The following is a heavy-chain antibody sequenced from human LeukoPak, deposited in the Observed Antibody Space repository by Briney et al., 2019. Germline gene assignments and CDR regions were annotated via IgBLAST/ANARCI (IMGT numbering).Heavy chain of an antibody. J-gene: IGHJ6*02. Sequence: SETLSLTCTVSGGSISSGGYYWSWIRQHPGKGLEWMGYIYYSGSTSYNPSLKSRVSISVDTSKNQFSLRLNSVTAADTAVYYCARAVSVRGFSGGWYANYGMDVWGQGTTVTVS. CDR3: ARAVSVRGFSGGWYANYGMDV. V-gene: IGHV4-31*03. CDR1: GGSISSGGYY. D-gene: IGHD6-19*01. CDR2: IYYSGST.